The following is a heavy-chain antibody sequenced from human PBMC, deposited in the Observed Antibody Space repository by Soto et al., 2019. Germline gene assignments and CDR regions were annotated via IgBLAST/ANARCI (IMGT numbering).Heavy chain of an antibody. V-gene: IGHV1-69*01. D-gene: IGHD2-2*01. Sequence: QVQLVQSGAEVKKPGSSVKVSCKASGGTFSSYAISWVRQAPGQGLDWMGGIIPISGTANYAQKFQGRVTITADESTSTAYMELSSLRSDDTAVYYWARSQGSSTSLEIYYYYYYGMDVWGQGTTVTVSS. CDR1: GGTFSSYA. J-gene: IGHJ6*02. CDR2: IIPISGTA. CDR3: ARSQGSSTSLEIYYYYYYGMDV.